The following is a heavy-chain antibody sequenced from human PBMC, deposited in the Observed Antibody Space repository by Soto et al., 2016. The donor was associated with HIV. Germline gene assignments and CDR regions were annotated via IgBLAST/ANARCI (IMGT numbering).Heavy chain of an antibody. CDR1: GFTFSSYA. V-gene: IGHV3-23*01. D-gene: IGHD3-10*01. J-gene: IGHJ4*02. Sequence: EVQLLESGGGLVQPGGSLRLSCAASGFTFSSYAMSWVRQAPGKGLEWVSAISGSGGSTYYADSVKGRFTISRDNSKNTLYLQMNSLRAEDTAVYYCANRGGYYYGSGSQDYWGQGTLVTVSS. CDR2: ISGSGGST. CDR3: ANRGGYYYGSGSQDY.